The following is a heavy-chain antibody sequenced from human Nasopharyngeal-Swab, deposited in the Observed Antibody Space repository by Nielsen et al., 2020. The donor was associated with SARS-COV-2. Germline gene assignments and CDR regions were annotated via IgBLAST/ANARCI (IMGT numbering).Heavy chain of an antibody. D-gene: IGHD3-3*01. CDR2: ISAYNGNT. Sequence: ASVKVSCKPSVYSSTNYGVTWVRQAPGQGLEWMGWISAYNGNTNYAQKFQDRVTLTRDTFTSAAYMELRSLRSDDTAVYYCARGRITIFGVDYWYFDLWGRGTLVTVSS. CDR3: ARGRITIFGVDYWYFDL. J-gene: IGHJ2*01. V-gene: IGHV1-18*01. CDR1: VYSSTNYG.